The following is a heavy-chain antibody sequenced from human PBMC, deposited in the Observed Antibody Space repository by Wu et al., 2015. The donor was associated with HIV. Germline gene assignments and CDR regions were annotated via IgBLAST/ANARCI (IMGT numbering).Heavy chain of an antibody. CDR2: INPNSGGT. D-gene: IGHD1-26*01. CDR1: GYTFTGYY. Sequence: QVQLVQSGAEVKKPGASVKVSCKASGYTFTGYYMHWVRQAPGQGLEWMGWINPNSGGTNYAQKFQERVTITRDMSTSTAYMELSSLRSEDTAVYYCAADTRGSPKRPPDYWGQGTLVTVSS. V-gene: IGHV1-2*02. J-gene: IGHJ4*02. CDR3: AADTRGSPKRPPDY.